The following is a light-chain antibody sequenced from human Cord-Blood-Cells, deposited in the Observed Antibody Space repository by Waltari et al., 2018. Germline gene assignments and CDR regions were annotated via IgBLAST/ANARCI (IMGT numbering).Light chain of an antibody. V-gene: IGLV3-21*04. Sequence: SYVLTPPPSVSVASGKTAWITCGGNNIGQKSVNWYQQKPGHAPVLVIVYDSDRSSGIPERFSGSYSGNAATLTISRVEAGDEADYYCQVWDSSSDHRVFGGGTKLSVL. CDR2: YDS. J-gene: IGLJ3*02. CDR3: QVWDSSSDHRV. CDR1: NIGQKS.